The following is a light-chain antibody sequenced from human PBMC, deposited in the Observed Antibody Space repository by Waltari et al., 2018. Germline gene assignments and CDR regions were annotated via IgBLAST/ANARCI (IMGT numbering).Light chain of an antibody. CDR3: QQRFNWPPLT. J-gene: IGKJ4*01. CDR1: QSVSNY. V-gene: IGKV3-11*01. CDR2: DAS. Sequence: EIVLTQSPDILSLSPGETATLSCRPSQSVSNYLAWYQQKLGQAPRLLIYDASTRAPGIPARFSGSGSGTDFTLTISGLEPEDFAVYFCQQRFNWPPLTFGGGTKVEIK.